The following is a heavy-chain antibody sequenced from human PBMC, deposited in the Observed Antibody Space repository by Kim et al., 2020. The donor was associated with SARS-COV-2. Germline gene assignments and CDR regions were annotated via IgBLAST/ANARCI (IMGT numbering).Heavy chain of an antibody. Sequence: GGSLRLSCAASGFTFDDYAMHWVRQAPGKGLEWVSGISWNSGSIGYADSVKGRFTISRDNAKNSLYLQMNSLRAEDTALYYCAKDIRRIPFGGYYYYYGMDVGGQGTTVTVSS. V-gene: IGHV3-9*01. CDR2: ISWNSGSI. J-gene: IGHJ6*02. CDR3: AKDIRRIPFGGYYYYYGMDV. CDR1: GFTFDDYA. D-gene: IGHD3-10*01.